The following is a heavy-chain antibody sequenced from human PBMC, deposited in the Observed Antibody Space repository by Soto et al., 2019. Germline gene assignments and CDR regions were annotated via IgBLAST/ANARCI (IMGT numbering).Heavy chain of an antibody. CDR2: ISGYNGYP. V-gene: IGHV1-18*04. CDR1: GYIFTNYG. J-gene: IGHJ4*02. CDR3: ARGSSGALYDY. Sequence: QIHLVQSGAEVRKPGASVNVSCKTSGYIFTNYGVSWVRQAPGEGLEVVGWISGYNGYPKYGQRFQGRVTLSTDTSTTTGYMELRNLRTDDTAVYYCARGSSGALYDYWGQGTLRTVSS.